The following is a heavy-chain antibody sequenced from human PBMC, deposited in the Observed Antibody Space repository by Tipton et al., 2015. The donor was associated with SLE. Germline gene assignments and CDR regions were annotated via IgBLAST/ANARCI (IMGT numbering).Heavy chain of an antibody. D-gene: IGHD6-13*01. V-gene: IGHV3-9*01. CDR2: ISWNSGSI. J-gene: IGHJ4*02. CDR3: ARAAGTLDY. Sequence: SLRLSCAASGFTFDDYAMHWVRQAPGKGLEWVSGISWNSGSIGYADSVKGRFTISRDNSKNTLYLQMNSLRAEDTAVYYCARAAGTLDYWGQGTLVTVSS. CDR1: GFTFDDYA.